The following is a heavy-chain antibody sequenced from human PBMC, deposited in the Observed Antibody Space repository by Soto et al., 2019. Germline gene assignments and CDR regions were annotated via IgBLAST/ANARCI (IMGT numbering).Heavy chain of an antibody. CDR1: GGSFSGYY. J-gene: IGHJ4*02. D-gene: IGHD6-13*01. CDR3: ESAGQGVAAAGTNFDY. CDR2: INHSGST. Sequence: QVQLQQWGAGLLKPSETLSLTCAVYGGSFSGYYWSWIRQPPGKGLEWIGEINHSGSTNYNPSLKSRVTISVDTSKNQFSLKLSSVTAADTAVYYCESAGQGVAAAGTNFDYWGQGTLVTVSS. V-gene: IGHV4-34*01.